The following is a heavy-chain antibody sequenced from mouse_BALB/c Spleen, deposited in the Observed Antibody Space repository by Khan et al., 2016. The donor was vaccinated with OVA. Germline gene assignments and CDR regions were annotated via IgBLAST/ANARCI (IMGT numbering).Heavy chain of an antibody. D-gene: IGHD1-1*01. CDR2: IDPSDSFT. CDR3: ARSFHYGSSTWFAY. V-gene: IGHV1-69*02. J-gene: IGHJ3*01. CDR1: GYPLTSYW. Sequence: QVQLQQPGAELVKPGASVKLSCKASGYPLTSYWLHWVKQRPGQGLEWIGEIDPSDSFTNYNQQFKGKATLTVDKSSSTTYMQLSSLTSEDSAVYYCARSFHYGSSTWFAYWGQGTPVTVSA.